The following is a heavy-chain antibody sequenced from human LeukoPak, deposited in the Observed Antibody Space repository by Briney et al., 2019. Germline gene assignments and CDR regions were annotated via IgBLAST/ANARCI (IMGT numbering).Heavy chain of an antibody. Sequence: GASVKVSCKASGYTFTGYYMHWVRQAPGQGLEWMGWMNPNSGGTNYAQKFQGRVTMTRDTSISTAYMELSRLRSDDTAVYYCAKGYSGYDRAHYYYYYMDVWGKGTTVTVSS. CDR1: GYTFTGYY. CDR2: MNPNSGGT. J-gene: IGHJ6*03. V-gene: IGHV1-2*02. CDR3: AKGYSGYDRAHYYYYYMDV. D-gene: IGHD5-12*01.